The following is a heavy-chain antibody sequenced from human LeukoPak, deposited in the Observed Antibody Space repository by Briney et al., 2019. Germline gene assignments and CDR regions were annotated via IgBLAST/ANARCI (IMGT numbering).Heavy chain of an antibody. D-gene: IGHD3-22*01. CDR2: ISAYNGST. J-gene: IGHJ4*02. CDR1: GYTFTSYG. Sequence: GASVKVSCKASGYTFTSYGISWVRQAPGQGLEWMGWISAYNGSTNYAQKLQGRVTMTTDTSTSTAYMELRSLRSDDTAVYYCARGVSYDSSGYPTYYFDYWGQGTLVTVSS. V-gene: IGHV1-18*01. CDR3: ARGVSYDSSGYPTYYFDY.